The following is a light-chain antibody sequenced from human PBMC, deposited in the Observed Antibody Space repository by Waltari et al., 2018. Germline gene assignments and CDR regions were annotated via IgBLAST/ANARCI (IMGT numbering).Light chain of an antibody. CDR1: QSISSY. CDR3: QQSYSTPYT. CDR2: AAS. V-gene: IGKV1-39*01. Sequence: QMTQTPAALSASVGDKVTITCRASQSISSYLNWYQQKPGKAPKHLIYAASSLQSGVPSRFSGSGSGTDFTLTISSLQPEDFATYYYQQSYSTPYTFGQGTKLEIK. J-gene: IGKJ2*01.